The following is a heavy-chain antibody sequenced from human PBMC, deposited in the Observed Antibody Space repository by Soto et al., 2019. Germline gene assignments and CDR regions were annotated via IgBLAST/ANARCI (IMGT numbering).Heavy chain of an antibody. D-gene: IGHD6-19*01. J-gene: IGHJ4*02. CDR3: ARHIAVAGTRGFDY. CDR1: GASINTNW. Sequence: QVQLQESGPGLVKPSGTLSLTCAVSGASINTNWWSWVRQPPGKGLEWIGEVYHSGSTNYNPSLMGRVTILLDKSSNQLPLQLSSVTAADTAVYYCARHIAVAGTRGFDYWGQGTLVTVSS. CDR2: VYHSGST. V-gene: IGHV4-4*02.